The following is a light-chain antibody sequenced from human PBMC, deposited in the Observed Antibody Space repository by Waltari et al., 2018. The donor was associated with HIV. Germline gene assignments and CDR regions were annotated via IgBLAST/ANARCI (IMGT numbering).Light chain of an antibody. J-gene: IGLJ3*02. Sequence: QSVLTQPPSVSGAPGQRVTIPCTGGRSNLGAGSDVHWYQQLPGPAPKLLIHDNINRPSGVPDRFSGSRTGTSASLDITGLQAEDEADYYCQSYDTRLSAWVFGGGTKLTVL. V-gene: IGLV1-40*01. CDR3: QSYDTRLSAWV. CDR1: RSNLGAGSD. CDR2: DNI.